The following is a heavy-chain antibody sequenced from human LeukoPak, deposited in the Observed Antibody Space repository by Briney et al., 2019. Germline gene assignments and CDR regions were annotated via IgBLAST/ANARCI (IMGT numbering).Heavy chain of an antibody. CDR2: INHNSGGT. J-gene: IGHJ5*02. V-gene: IGHV1-2*02. Sequence: ASVTVSCTASGYTFTGYYMHWVRQAPGQRLEWMGWINHNSGGTNYAQKFQGRVTMTRDTSISTAYMELSRLRSDDTAVYYCARDVDGYNSNWFDPWGQGTLVTVSS. CDR1: GYTFTGYY. CDR3: ARDVDGYNSNWFDP. D-gene: IGHD5-24*01.